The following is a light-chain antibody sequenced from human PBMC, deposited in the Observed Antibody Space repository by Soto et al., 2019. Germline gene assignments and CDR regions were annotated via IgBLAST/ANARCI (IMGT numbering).Light chain of an antibody. CDR3: QHYNNWPPWT. V-gene: IGKV3-15*01. Sequence: EMVMTQSPATLSVSPGERATLSCRASQSVSSSLAWYQQKPGQAPRLLIYGASTRATGIPARFSGSGSGTEFTLTISSLQSEDFAVYYCQHYNNWPPWTFGQGTKVEIK. J-gene: IGKJ1*01. CDR2: GAS. CDR1: QSVSSS.